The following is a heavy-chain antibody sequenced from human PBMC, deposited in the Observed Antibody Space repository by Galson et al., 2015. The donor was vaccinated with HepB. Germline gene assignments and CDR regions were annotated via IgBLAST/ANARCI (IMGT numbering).Heavy chain of an antibody. CDR1: GFTFSSYA. J-gene: IGHJ4*02. CDR3: ANAGIAVAGTGYYFDY. V-gene: IGHV3-23*01. Sequence: SLRLSCAASGFTFSSYAMSWVRQAPGKGLEWVSAISGSGGSTYYADSVKGRFTISRDNSKNTLYLQMNSLRAEDTAVYYCANAGIAVAGTGYYFDYWGQGTLVTVSS. CDR2: ISGSGGST. D-gene: IGHD6-19*01.